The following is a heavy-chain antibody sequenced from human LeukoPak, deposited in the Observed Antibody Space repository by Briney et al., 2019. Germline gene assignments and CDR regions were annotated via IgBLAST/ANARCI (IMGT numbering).Heavy chain of an antibody. J-gene: IGHJ4*02. CDR3: ARGRLRSSPFDY. CDR1: GGSFSGYY. Sequence: SETLSLTCAVYGGSFSGYYWSWIRQPPGKGLEWIGEINHSESTNYNPSLKSRVTISVDTSKNQFSLKLSSVTAADTAVYYCARGRLRSSPFDYWGQGTLVTVSS. D-gene: IGHD6-13*01. CDR2: INHSEST. V-gene: IGHV4-34*01.